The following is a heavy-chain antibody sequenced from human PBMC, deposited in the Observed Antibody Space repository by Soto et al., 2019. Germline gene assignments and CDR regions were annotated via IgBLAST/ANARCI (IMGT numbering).Heavy chain of an antibody. CDR3: ARIRGTPKIRAIDY. CDR2: INHSGST. CDR1: GGSFSGYY. V-gene: IGHV4-34*01. D-gene: IGHD3-16*01. J-gene: IGHJ4*02. Sequence: SETLSLTCAVYGGSFSGYYWSWIRQPPGKGLEWIGEINHSGSTNYNPSLKSRVTISVDTSKNQFSLKLSSVTAADTAVYYCARIRGTPKIRAIDYWGQGTLVTVSS.